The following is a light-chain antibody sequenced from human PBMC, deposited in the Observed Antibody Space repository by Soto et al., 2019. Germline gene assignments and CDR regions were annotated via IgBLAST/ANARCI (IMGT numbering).Light chain of an antibody. CDR1: QTISVTY. Sequence: EIVLTQSPGALSLSPGERATLSCRAIQTISVTYLAWYQQKPGQAPRLLIYSSSSRAAGVSDRFSGSGSGTDFSLTISRLEPEDFAMYYCQQYGRSPTWTFGQGTKVDIK. CDR3: QQYGRSPTWT. CDR2: SSS. V-gene: IGKV3-20*01. J-gene: IGKJ1*01.